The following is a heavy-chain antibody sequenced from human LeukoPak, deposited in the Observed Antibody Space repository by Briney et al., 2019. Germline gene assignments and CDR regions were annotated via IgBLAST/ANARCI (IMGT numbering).Heavy chain of an antibody. CDR3: ARGRWLQPEDY. CDR2: IWYVGSNK. CDR1: GFTFSSYG. Sequence: GGSLRLSCAASGFTFSSYGMHWVRQAPGKGLEWVAVIWYVGSNKYYADSVKGRFTISRDNSKNTLYLQMNSLRAEDTAVYYRARGRWLQPEDYWGQGTLVTVSS. J-gene: IGHJ4*02. D-gene: IGHD5-24*01. V-gene: IGHV3-33*01.